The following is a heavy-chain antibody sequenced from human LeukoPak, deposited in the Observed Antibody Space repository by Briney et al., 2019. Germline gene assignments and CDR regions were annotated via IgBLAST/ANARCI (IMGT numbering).Heavy chain of an antibody. CDR3: ATLGAYDRFDS. J-gene: IGHJ4*02. CDR2: IKQDVSEK. Sequence: PGGSLRLSCAASGFTFSNYWMSWVRPAPGKGLEWVANIKQDVSEKLYMDSLKGRFTTSRNNAKNALYLLMNSLRAEDTAVYYCATLGAYDRFDSWGQGTLVTVSS. D-gene: IGHD5-12*01. V-gene: IGHV3-7*05. CDR1: GFTFSNYW.